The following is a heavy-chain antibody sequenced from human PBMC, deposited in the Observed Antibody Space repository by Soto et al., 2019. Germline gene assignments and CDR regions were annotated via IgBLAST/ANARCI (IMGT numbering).Heavy chain of an antibody. CDR2: IYYSGST. CDR1: EGSIIGYD. Sequence: SETLCLSCTVAEGSIIGYDGRWIRQPPGKGLEWIGYIYYSGSTNYNPSLKSRVTISVDTSKNQFSLKLSSVTAADTAVYYCARRYGGNLDYWGQGTLVTVSS. D-gene: IGHD1-26*01. J-gene: IGHJ4*02. CDR3: ARRYGGNLDY. V-gene: IGHV4-59*08.